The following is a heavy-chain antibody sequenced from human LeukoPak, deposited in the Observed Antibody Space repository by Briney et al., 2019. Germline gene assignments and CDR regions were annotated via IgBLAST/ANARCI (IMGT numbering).Heavy chain of an antibody. CDR2: IKSKTDGGTT. V-gene: IGHV3-15*01. J-gene: IGHJ4*02. CDR3: TTDRGGTMVRGVIISTGGYDY. D-gene: IGHD3-10*01. CDR1: GFTFSNAW. Sequence: GGSLRLSCAASGFTFSNAWMSWVRQAPGKGLEWVGRIKSKTDGGTTDYAAPVKGRFTISRDDSKNTLYLQMNSLKTEDTAVYYCTTDRGGTMVRGVIISTGGYDYWGQGTLVTVSS.